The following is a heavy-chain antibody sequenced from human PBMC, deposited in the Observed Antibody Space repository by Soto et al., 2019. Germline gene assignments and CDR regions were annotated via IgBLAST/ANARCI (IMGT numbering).Heavy chain of an antibody. CDR1: GGSISSGGYY. CDR2: IYYSGTT. CDR3: AASCVACGGFNYYGMDV. D-gene: IGHD2-21*01. V-gene: IGHV4-31*03. J-gene: IGHJ6*02. Sequence: QVQLQESGPGLVKPSQTLSLTCTVSGGSISSGGYYWYWIRQHPGKGLEWIGYIYYSGTTYYNPSINTRVTLSVDTYTNQFSLKPRSVTAAATAVYYCAASCVACGGFNYYGMDVWGQGTTVTVSS.